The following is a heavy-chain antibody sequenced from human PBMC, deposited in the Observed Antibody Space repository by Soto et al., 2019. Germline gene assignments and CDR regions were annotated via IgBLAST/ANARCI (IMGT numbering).Heavy chain of an antibody. V-gene: IGHV3-21*01. CDR2: ITSGSGVT. CDR1: GLRFTSYG. J-gene: IGHJ4*02. Sequence: LRLSCVASGLRFTSYGMSWVRQAPGRGLEWVSSITSGSGVTFYADSVKGRFTISRDNAKNSLHLQMNSLRAEDTAVYYCTTYTGTYRDYWGLGTLVTVSS. CDR3: TTYTGTYRDY. D-gene: IGHD1-26*01.